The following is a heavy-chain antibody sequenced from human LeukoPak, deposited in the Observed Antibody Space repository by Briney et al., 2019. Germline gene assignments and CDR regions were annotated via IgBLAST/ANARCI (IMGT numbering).Heavy chain of an antibody. CDR1: GFTFGSYG. Sequence: GGSLRLSCAASGFTFGSYGMSWVRQAPGKGLEWVSFISPSGDRTSNADSVEGRFTISRDNPRDTLYMQMNSLRDEDTAGYYCAIMHGYYDGSGYWVQWGQGTLVTVSS. D-gene: IGHD3-22*01. CDR2: ISPSGDRT. CDR3: AIMHGYYDGSGYWVQ. J-gene: IGHJ4*02. V-gene: IGHV3-23*01.